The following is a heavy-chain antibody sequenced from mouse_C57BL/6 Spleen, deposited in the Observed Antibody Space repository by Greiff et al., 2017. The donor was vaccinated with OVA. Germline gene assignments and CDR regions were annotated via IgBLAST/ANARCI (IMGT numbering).Heavy chain of an antibody. D-gene: IGHD1-1*01. J-gene: IGHJ3*01. CDR3: ARRDYGSSWAY. CDR1: GYTFTSYW. Sequence: VQLQQPGAELVMPGASVKLSCKASGYTFTSYWMHWVKQRPGQGLEWIGEIDPSDSYTNYNQKFKGKSTLTVDKSSSTAYMQLSSLTSEDSAVYYCARRDYGSSWAYWGQGTLVTVSA. V-gene: IGHV1-69*01. CDR2: IDPSDSYT.